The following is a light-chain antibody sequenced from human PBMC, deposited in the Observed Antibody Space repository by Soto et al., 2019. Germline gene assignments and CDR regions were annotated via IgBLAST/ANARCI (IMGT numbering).Light chain of an antibody. V-gene: IGKV1-5*03. J-gene: IGKJ1*01. CDR1: QTISSW. CDR3: QHHNSYSEA. CDR2: KAS. Sequence: EIQMTQSPSTLSRSVGDRVTITCRASQTISSWLAWYQQKPGKAHKXLIYKASTLKSGVPSRFSGIGSGTEGTINISSLQPDDVQTYDRQHHNSYSEAFGQGTKVEIK.